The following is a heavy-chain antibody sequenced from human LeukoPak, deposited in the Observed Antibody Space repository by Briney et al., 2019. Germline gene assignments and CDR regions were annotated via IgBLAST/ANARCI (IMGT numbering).Heavy chain of an antibody. J-gene: IGHJ4*02. CDR3: ARDWIAAAVFDY. CDR2: INHSGRT. V-gene: IGHV4-34*01. CDR1: GGTFSEDY. D-gene: IGHD6-13*01. Sequence: SETLSLTCAVYGGTFSEDYWTWIRQPPGKGLEWIGEINHSGRTNYQPSLKSRVTISVDTSKSQFSLELNSVTAADTAVYYCARDWIAAAVFDYWGQGTLVTASS.